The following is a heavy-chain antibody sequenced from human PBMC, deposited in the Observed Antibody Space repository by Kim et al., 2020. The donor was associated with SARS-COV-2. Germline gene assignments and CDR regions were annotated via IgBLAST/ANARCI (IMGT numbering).Heavy chain of an antibody. CDR2: IIPIFGTA. J-gene: IGHJ4*02. D-gene: IGHD2-2*02. Sequence: SVKVSCKASGGTFSSYAISWVRQAPGQGLEWMGGIIPIFGTANYAQKFQGRVTITADESTSTAYMELSSLRSEDTAVYYCARGAVVPAAIQNWNADYFDYWGQGTLVTVSS. CDR3: ARGAVVPAAIQNWNADYFDY. CDR1: GGTFSSYA. V-gene: IGHV1-69*13.